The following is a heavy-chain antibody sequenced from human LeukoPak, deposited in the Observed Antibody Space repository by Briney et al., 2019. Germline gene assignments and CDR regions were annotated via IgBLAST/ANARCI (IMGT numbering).Heavy chain of an antibody. CDR1: GGSISSGSYY. V-gene: IGHV4-61*02. D-gene: IGHD6-19*01. CDR3: ARRQGWYQGAPFDY. Sequence: SQTLSLTCTVSGGSISSGSYYWSWIRQPAGKGLEWIGRIYTSGSTNYNPSLKSRVTISVDTSKNQFSLKLSSVTAADTAAYYCARRQGWYQGAPFDYWGQGTLVTVSS. J-gene: IGHJ4*02. CDR2: IYTSGST.